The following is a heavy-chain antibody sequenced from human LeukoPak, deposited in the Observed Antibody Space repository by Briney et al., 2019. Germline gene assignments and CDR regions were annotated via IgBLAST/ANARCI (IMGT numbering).Heavy chain of an antibody. D-gene: IGHD2-15*01. CDR3: ARHSPGYPFFDP. V-gene: IGHV4-59*08. J-gene: IGHJ5*02. Sequence: SETLSLTCTVSGGSISSYYWSWIRQPPGKGLEWIGYIFYSGSTNYNPSLKSRVTISVDTSKNQFSLKLRSVTAADTAVYYCARHSPGYPFFDPCGQGNLVTVSS. CDR1: GGSISSYY. CDR2: IFYSGST.